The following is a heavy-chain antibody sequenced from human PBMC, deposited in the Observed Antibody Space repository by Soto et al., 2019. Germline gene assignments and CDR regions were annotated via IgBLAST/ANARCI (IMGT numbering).Heavy chain of an antibody. Sequence: QVQLVQSGAEVKKPGASVKVSCKASGYTFTSYAMHWVRQAPGQRLEWMGWINAGNGNTKYSQKFQGRVTITRDTSASTAYMELSSLRSEDTAVYYCARPLLDLIAAAGTPRVWGDYYGMDVWGQGTTVTVSS. J-gene: IGHJ6*02. V-gene: IGHV1-3*01. CDR2: INAGNGNT. CDR1: GYTFTSYA. CDR3: ARPLLDLIAAAGTPRVWGDYYGMDV. D-gene: IGHD6-13*01.